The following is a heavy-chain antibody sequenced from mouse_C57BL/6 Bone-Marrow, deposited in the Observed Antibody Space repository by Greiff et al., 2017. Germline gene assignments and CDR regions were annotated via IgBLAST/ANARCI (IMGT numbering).Heavy chain of an antibody. CDR1: GYTFTSYW. Sequence: VKLKQPGAELVKPGASVKLSCKASGYTFTSYWMHWVKQRPGQGLEWIGMIHPNSGSTNYNEKFKSKATLTVDKSSSTAYMQLSSLTSEDSAVYYCARFPMITRWFAYWGQGTLVTVSA. CDR2: IHPNSGST. D-gene: IGHD2-4*01. V-gene: IGHV1-64*01. J-gene: IGHJ3*01. CDR3: ARFPMITRWFAY.